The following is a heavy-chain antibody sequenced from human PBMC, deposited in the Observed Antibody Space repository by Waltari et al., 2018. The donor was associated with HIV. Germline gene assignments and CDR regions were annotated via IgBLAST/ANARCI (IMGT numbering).Heavy chain of an antibody. V-gene: IGHV3-53*01. J-gene: IGHJ3*02. D-gene: IGHD1-1*01. Sequence: EVQLVESGGGLIQPGGSLRLSCAASGFTVSSTYLSWVRQAPGKGLEWVSVIDSGGSTYYADSVKGRFTISRDNSKNTLYLQMNSLRAEDTAVYYCARDRSGTTAFDIWGQGTMVTVSS. CDR2: IDSGGST. CDR1: GFTVSSTY. CDR3: ARDRSGTTAFDI.